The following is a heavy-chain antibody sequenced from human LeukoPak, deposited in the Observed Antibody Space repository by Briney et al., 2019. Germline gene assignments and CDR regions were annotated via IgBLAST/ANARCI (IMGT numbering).Heavy chain of an antibody. CDR3: ARDRDDSSGYYRETLFDY. Sequence: ASVKVSCKASGYTFTGYYMHWVRQAPGQGLEWMGWINPNSGGTNYAQKLQGRVTMTRDTSISTAYMELSRLRSDDTAVYYCARDRDDSSGYYRETLFDYWGQGTLVTVSS. D-gene: IGHD3-22*01. CDR1: GYTFTGYY. CDR2: INPNSGGT. V-gene: IGHV1-2*02. J-gene: IGHJ4*02.